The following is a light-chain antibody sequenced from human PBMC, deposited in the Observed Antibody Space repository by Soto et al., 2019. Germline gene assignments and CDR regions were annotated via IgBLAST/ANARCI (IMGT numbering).Light chain of an antibody. CDR3: QQSHSSPTT. Sequence: DIQMSQSPSSLSASVGDRVTITCRAAESISRHLNWYQQKPGRAPDLLIYAASTLQNGVPSRFTGSGSGTDFTLTVYDLQPEDFATYYCQQSHSSPTTFGQGTRLEIK. V-gene: IGKV1-39*01. J-gene: IGKJ5*01. CDR1: ESISRH. CDR2: AAS.